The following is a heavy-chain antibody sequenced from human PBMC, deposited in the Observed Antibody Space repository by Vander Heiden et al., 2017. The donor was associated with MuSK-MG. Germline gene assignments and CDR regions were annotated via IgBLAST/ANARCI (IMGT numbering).Heavy chain of an antibody. Sequence: EAQLVQSGAEVKKPGESLMISWQGSGYSFTSYWIGWVPQIPEKGLEWMGIIYPGDSDTRYSPSFQGQVTISADKSISTAYLQWSSLKASDTAMYYCARQGGTMVRGVIIPHYFDYWGQGTLVTVSS. D-gene: IGHD3-10*01. CDR3: ARQGGTMVRGVIIPHYFDY. CDR2: IYPGDSDT. J-gene: IGHJ4*02. CDR1: GYSFTSYW. V-gene: IGHV5-51*01.